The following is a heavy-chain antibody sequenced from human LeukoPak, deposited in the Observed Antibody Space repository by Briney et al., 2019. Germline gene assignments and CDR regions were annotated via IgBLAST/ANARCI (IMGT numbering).Heavy chain of an antibody. CDR2: VNRDGSST. J-gene: IGHJ4*02. D-gene: IGHD6-13*01. CDR3: ARDRSISAAGDPY. Sequence: GGSLRLSCAASGFTFSDYWMHWVRQAPGKGLVWVSRVNRDGSSTSYADSVKGRFTISRDNAKNTLSLQMNSLRAEDTAVYYCARDRSISAAGDPYWGQGTLVTVSS. CDR1: GFTFSDYW. V-gene: IGHV3-74*01.